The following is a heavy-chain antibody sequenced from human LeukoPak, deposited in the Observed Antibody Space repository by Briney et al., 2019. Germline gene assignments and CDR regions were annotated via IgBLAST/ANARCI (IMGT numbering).Heavy chain of an antibody. CDR3: ARMTTVTNFDY. CDR2: ISYDGSNK. CDR1: GFTFSSYA. J-gene: IGHJ4*02. V-gene: IGHV3-30-3*01. D-gene: IGHD4-17*01. Sequence: PGGSLRLSCAASGFTFSSYAMHWVRQAPGKGLEWVTVISYDGSNKYYADSVKGRFTISRDNSKNTLYLQMNSLRAEDTAVYYCARMTTVTNFDYWGQGTLVTVSS.